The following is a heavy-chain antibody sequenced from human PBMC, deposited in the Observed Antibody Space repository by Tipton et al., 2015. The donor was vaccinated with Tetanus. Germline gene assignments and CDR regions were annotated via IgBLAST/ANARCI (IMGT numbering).Heavy chain of an antibody. D-gene: IGHD3-10*01. Sequence: TLSLTCSVSGDSINAFYWTWLRQPPGKSLEWIGNIDGAASSTYNPTFKSRVTNFRDLSKNQFSLRLTSVTAADTAIYYCARERGSGSYPLDYWGRGTLVTVSA. J-gene: IGHJ4*02. CDR2: IDGAASS. CDR3: ARERGSGSYPLDY. V-gene: IGHV4-59*01. CDR1: GDSINAFY.